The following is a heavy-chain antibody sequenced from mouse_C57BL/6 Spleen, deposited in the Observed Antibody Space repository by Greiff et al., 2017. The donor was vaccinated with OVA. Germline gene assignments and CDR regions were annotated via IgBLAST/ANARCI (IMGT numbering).Heavy chain of an antibody. Sequence: QVQLQQSGAELVRPGTSVKVSCKASGYAFTNYLIEWVKQRPGQGLEWIGVINPGSGGTNYNEKFKGKATLTADKSSSTAYMQLSSLTSEDSAVYFCARGDDYDVDYYAMDYWGQGTSVTVSS. V-gene: IGHV1-54*01. CDR2: INPGSGGT. CDR1: GYAFTNYL. D-gene: IGHD2-4*01. CDR3: ARGDDYDVDYYAMDY. J-gene: IGHJ4*01.